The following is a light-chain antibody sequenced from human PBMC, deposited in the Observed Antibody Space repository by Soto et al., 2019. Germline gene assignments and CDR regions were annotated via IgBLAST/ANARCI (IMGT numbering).Light chain of an antibody. V-gene: IGKV1-12*01. CDR3: LQHNSYPLT. Sequence: DSQMAHSPSSLCAAVADRVAITCRASQGISSWLAWYQQKPGKAPKLLIYAASSLQSGVPSRFSGSGSGTEFTLTISSLQPEDFATYYCLQHNSYPLTFGGGTKVDIK. J-gene: IGKJ4*01. CDR2: AAS. CDR1: QGISSW.